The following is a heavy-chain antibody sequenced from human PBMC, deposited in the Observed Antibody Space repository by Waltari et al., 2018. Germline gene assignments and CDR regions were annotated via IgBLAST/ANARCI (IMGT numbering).Heavy chain of an antibody. D-gene: IGHD5-12*01. CDR1: GYTFTNFY. CDR2: INRVGGGT. CDR3: ARSPDGYRGAKFDY. V-gene: IGHV1-46*01. Sequence: QVQLVQSGAEVEKPGASVRVSCKASGYTFTNFYVHWVRQAPGLGLEWLGKINRVGGGTTLPLRFQGRVTLTRDTSTSTVYMELSSLRSEDTAVYYCARSPDGYRGAKFDYWGQGTPVTVSS. J-gene: IGHJ4*02.